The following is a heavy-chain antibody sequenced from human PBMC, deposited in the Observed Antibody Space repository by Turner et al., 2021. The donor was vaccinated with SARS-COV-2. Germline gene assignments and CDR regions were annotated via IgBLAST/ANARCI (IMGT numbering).Heavy chain of an antibody. J-gene: IGHJ6*02. Sequence: QLQLQESGPGLVKPSETLSLTCTVPGSSISSSSYYWGWIRQPPGKGLEWIGSIYYSGSTYYNPSLKSRVTISVDTSKNQFSLKLSSVTAADTAVYYCATSTVAGRKLNYYGMDVWGQGTTVTVSS. V-gene: IGHV4-39*01. CDR3: ATSTVAGRKLNYYGMDV. CDR2: IYYSGST. CDR1: GSSISSSSYY. D-gene: IGHD6-13*01.